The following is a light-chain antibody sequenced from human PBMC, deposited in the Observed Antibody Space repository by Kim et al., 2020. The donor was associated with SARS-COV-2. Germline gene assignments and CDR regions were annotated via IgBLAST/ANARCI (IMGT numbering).Light chain of an antibody. CDR3: QQYYSSPYT. CDR2: WAS. V-gene: IGKV4-1*01. CDR1: QSVLYSSNNNNY. J-gene: IGKJ2*01. Sequence: DIVMTQSPDSLAVSLGERATINCKSSQSVLYSSNNNNYLAWYQQKPGQPPKLLIYWASTRESGVPDRFSGSGSGTDFTPTISSLQAEDVAVYYCQQYYSSPYTFGQGTKLE.